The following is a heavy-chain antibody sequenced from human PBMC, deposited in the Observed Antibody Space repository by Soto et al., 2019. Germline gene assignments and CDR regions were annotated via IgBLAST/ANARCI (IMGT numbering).Heavy chain of an antibody. Sequence: GGSLRLSCAASGFTFSSYSMNWVRQAPGKGLEWVSSISSSSSYIYYADSVKGRFTISRDNTKNSLYLQMNSLRAEDTAVYYCARDYSLRDDYYGMDVWGQGTTVTVSS. V-gene: IGHV3-21*01. CDR2: ISSSSSYI. D-gene: IGHD2-15*01. J-gene: IGHJ6*02. CDR1: GFTFSSYS. CDR3: ARDYSLRDDYYGMDV.